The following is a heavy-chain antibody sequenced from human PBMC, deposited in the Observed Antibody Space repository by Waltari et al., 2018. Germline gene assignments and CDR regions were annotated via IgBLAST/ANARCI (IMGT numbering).Heavy chain of an antibody. V-gene: IGHV1-24*01. D-gene: IGHD2-21*02. J-gene: IGHJ1*01. CDR3: ATRLLAYCGGDGPYFQH. CDR2: CDHEDGET. Sequence: QVQLVQSGAEVKKPGASVKVSCKVSGYTLTELSMHWVRQAPGKGLEWVGGCDHEDGETVYAQKIQGRITMTEDTSTDTAYMELSSLRSEDTAMYYCATRLLAYCGGDGPYFQHWGQGTLVTVSS. CDR1: GYTLTELS.